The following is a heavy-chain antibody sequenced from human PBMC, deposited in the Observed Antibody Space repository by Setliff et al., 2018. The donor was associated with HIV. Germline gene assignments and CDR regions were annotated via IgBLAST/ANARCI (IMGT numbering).Heavy chain of an antibody. D-gene: IGHD5-12*01. J-gene: IGHJ4*02. V-gene: IGHV4-59*01. Sequence: PSETLSLTCSVYGVSISSYYWSWIRHSPGKGLEWIGIIFPGGATNYNPSLTSRVTISVATSKKHLFLKWTSVTTADTAVYFCAKSSPSIGYITDCWGQGAQVTVS. CDR1: GVSISSYY. CDR2: IFPGGAT. CDR3: AKSSPSIGYITDC.